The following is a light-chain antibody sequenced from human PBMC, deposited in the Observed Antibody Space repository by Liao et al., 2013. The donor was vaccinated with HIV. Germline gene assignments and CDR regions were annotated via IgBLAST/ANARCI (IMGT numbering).Light chain of an antibody. V-gene: IGLV3-21*01. CDR1: NIGSGG. CDR2: YAS. CDR3: QAWDSSTYWV. J-gene: IGLJ3*02. Sequence: SYELTQPPSVSVAPGKTARITCGGNNIGSGGVHWYQQRPGQAPVLVIYYASDRPSGIPERISGSNSGNTATLTISGTQAMDEADFYCQAWDSSTYWVFGGGTKLTVL.